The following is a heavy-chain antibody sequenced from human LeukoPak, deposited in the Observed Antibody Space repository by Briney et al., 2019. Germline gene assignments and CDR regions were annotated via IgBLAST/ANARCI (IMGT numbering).Heavy chain of an antibody. D-gene: IGHD1-26*01. CDR1: GYSTSGGYY. CDR2: IHQTGST. Sequence: SETLSLTCTVLGYSTSGGYYWGWIRQSPGKGLEWIGSIHQTGSTYYNPSLQSRDTISLDTSKSRSSLRLPSVTAADTAVYFCARSKSWAHADSWGQGTLVTVSS. CDR3: ARSKSWAHADS. J-gene: IGHJ4*02. V-gene: IGHV4-38-2*02.